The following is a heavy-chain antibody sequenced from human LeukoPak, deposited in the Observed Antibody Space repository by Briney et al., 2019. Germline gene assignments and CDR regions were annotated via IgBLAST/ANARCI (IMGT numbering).Heavy chain of an antibody. V-gene: IGHV1-18*01. D-gene: IGHD4-17*01. J-gene: IGHJ4*02. Sequence: GASVKVSCTASGYTFTSYPISWVRQAPGQGLEWMGWITTYNGNTNYPQKLQGRVTMTTDTSTSTAYMDLRGLRSDDTAVYYCARGYDYGDYVGDFDYWGQGTLVTVSS. CDR1: GYTFTSYP. CDR3: ARGYDYGDYVGDFDY. CDR2: ITTYNGNT.